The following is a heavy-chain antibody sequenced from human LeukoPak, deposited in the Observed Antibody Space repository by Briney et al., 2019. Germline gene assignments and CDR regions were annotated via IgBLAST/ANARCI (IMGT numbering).Heavy chain of an antibody. V-gene: IGHV6-1*01. CDR1: GDSVSSNSAA. D-gene: IGHD1-26*01. Sequence: SQTLSLTCAISGDSVSSNSAAWDWIRQSPSRGLEWLGRTYYRSKWYYDYAVAVKSRISINPDTSRNQFSLQLSSVTPEDTAVYYCARDPVGGSTIFDYWGQGTLVTVSS. CDR2: TYYRSKWYY. CDR3: ARDPVGGSTIFDY. J-gene: IGHJ4*02.